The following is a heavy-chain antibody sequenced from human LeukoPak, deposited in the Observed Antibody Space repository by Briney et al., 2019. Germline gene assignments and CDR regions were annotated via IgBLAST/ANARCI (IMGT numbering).Heavy chain of an antibody. V-gene: IGHV4-4*02. CDR1: GGSISSSNW. CDR3: ANAPGIAVAGQKDAFDI. D-gene: IGHD6-19*01. J-gene: IGHJ3*02. CDR2: IYHSGST. Sequence: PSVTLSLTCAVSGGSISSSNWWSWVRPPPGKGLEWIGEIYHSGSTYYNPSLKSRVTISVDTSKNQFSLKLSSVTAADTAVYYCANAPGIAVAGQKDAFDIWGQGTMVTVSS.